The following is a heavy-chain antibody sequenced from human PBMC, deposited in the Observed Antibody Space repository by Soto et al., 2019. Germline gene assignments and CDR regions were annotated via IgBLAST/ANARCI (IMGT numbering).Heavy chain of an antibody. D-gene: IGHD1-26*01. J-gene: IGHJ5*02. CDR3: ARDMHAGFTHYFDP. CDR1: GGTVSSYA. V-gene: IGHV1-69*13. CDR2: IIPIFGTA. Sequence: SVKVSCKASGGTVSSYAISWVRQAPGQGLEWMGGIIPIFGTANYAQKFQGRVTITADESTSTAYMELSSLRSEDTAVYYCARDMHAGFTHYFDPWGQGTLVTVSS.